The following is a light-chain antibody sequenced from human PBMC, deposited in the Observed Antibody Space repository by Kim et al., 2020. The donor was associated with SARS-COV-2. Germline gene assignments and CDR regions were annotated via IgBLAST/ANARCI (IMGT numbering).Light chain of an antibody. CDR1: QSVSSNY. CDR3: QQYDSAYT. CDR2: GAT. V-gene: IGKV3-20*01. Sequence: SLSPGERATLSCRASQSVSSNYLAWYQQKPGQAPRLLIYGATSRATGTPDRFSGSGSGTDFTLTISRLEPEDFAVYYCQQYDSAYTFGQGTKLEI. J-gene: IGKJ2*01.